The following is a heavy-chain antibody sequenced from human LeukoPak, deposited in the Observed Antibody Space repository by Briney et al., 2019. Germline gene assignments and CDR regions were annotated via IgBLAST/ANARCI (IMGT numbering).Heavy chain of an antibody. CDR3: AKDRNYDILTLDY. CDR1: GFTFSSYG. J-gene: IGHJ4*02. Sequence: GGSLRLSCAASGFTFSSYGMHWVRQAPGKGLEWVAFIRYDGSNKYYADSVKGRFTISRDNSKNTLYLQMNSLRAEDTAVYYCAKDRNYDILTLDYWGQGTLVTVSS. D-gene: IGHD3-9*01. V-gene: IGHV3-30*02. CDR2: IRYDGSNK.